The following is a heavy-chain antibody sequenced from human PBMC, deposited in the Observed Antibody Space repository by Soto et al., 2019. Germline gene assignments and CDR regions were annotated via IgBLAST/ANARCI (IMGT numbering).Heavy chain of an antibody. V-gene: IGHV3-48*03. D-gene: IGHD6-13*01. Sequence: GGSLRLSCAASGFTFSNYEINWVRQAPGKGLEWVSYIHSTGNFIHYADSVKGRFTISRDDAKNSVYLQMNSLRAEDTALYYCAREDIPADGPFDYWGPGMLVTVSS. CDR3: AREDIPADGPFDY. J-gene: IGHJ4*02. CDR2: IHSTGNFI. CDR1: GFTFSNYE.